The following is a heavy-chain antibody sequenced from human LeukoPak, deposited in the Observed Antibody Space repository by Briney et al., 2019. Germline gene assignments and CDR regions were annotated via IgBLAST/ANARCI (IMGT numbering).Heavy chain of an antibody. CDR2: IRSKANSYAT. V-gene: IGHV3-73*01. D-gene: IGHD1-26*01. Sequence: PGGSLRLSCAASGFTFSGSAMHWVGQASGKGLEWVGRIRSKANSYATAYAASVKGRFTISRDDSKNTAYLQMNSLKTEDTAVYYCTRQPYSGSYSPFDYWGQGTLVTVSS. J-gene: IGHJ4*02. CDR3: TRQPYSGSYSPFDY. CDR1: GFTFSGSA.